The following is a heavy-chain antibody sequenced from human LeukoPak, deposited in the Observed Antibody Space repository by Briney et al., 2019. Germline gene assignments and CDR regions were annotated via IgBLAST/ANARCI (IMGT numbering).Heavy chain of an antibody. CDR3: AKDLGNDYYSYYFDY. CDR2: VSGSGGTI. CDR1: GFTFSSYA. V-gene: IGHV3-23*01. J-gene: IGHJ4*02. D-gene: IGHD3-16*01. Sequence: PGGSLRLSCAASGFTFSSYAMSWVRQAPGKGLEWLSSVSGSGGTIYYTASVKGRFTISRDNSKDTLYLQMSSLRAEDTAVYYCAKDLGNDYYSYYFDYWGQGTQVTVSS.